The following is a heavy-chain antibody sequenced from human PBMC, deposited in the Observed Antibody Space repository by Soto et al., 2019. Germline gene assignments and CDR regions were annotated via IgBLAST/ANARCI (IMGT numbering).Heavy chain of an antibody. CDR2: VYWDGDK. J-gene: IGHJ4*02. CDR3: AHKVTADVDARVFDS. V-gene: IGHV2-5*02. CDR1: GFSVTTHGVG. D-gene: IGHD5-12*01. Sequence: QITLKESGPTLVQPTQTLTLTCSLSGFSVTTHGVGVGWIRQPPGKALEWLAVVYWDGDKRYRPSLKSRVTFTRDISKNQVVFTMANMDPVDTATYYCAHKVTADVDARVFDSWGQGTLVTVSS.